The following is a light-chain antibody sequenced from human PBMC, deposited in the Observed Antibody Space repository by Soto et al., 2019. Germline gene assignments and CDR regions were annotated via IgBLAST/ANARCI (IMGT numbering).Light chain of an antibody. CDR3: QQLNSYSIT. CDR1: QGISSY. J-gene: IGKJ5*01. V-gene: IGKV1-9*01. Sequence: RFTQSPAFVSASVGDRVTITCRASQGISSYLAWYQQKPGKAPKLLIYAASTLQSGVPSRFSGSGSGTEFTLTISSLQPEDFATYYCQQLNSYSITFGQGNDWRL. CDR2: AAS.